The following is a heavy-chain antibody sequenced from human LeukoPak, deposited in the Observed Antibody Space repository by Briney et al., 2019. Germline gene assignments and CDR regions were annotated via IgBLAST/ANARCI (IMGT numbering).Heavy chain of an antibody. CDR1: GGSISSSSYY. CDR2: IYYSGST. J-gene: IGHJ2*01. V-gene: IGHV4-39*01. CDR3: ARLTSGPWYFDL. Sequence: SETLSLTCTVSGGSISSSSYYWGWIRQPPGKGLEWIGSIYYSGSTYYNPSLRGRVTISVDTSKNQFSLKLSSVTAADTAVYYCARLTSGPWYFDLWGRGTLVTVSS.